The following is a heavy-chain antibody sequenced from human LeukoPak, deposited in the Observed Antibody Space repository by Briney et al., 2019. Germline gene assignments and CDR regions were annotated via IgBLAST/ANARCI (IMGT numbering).Heavy chain of an antibody. CDR1: GFTFSRYW. Sequence: GGSLRLSCASSGFTFSRYWMSWVRQAPGKGLEWVANIKQDGSEKYYVDSVKDRFTISRDNANNSLYLQMNSLRAEDTAVYYCARLSGYYDSSGYSTDIPYFDYWGQGTLVTVSS. CDR3: ARLSGYYDSSGYSTDIPYFDY. V-gene: IGHV3-7*01. J-gene: IGHJ4*02. CDR2: IKQDGSEK. D-gene: IGHD3-22*01.